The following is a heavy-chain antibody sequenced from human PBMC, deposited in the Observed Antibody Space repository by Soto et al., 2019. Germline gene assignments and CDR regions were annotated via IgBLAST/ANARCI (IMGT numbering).Heavy chain of an antibody. Sequence: PGGSLRLSCAASGFTVSSNYMSWVRQAPGKGLEWVSVIYSGGSTYYADSVKGRFTISRDNSKNTLYLQMNSLRAEDTAVYYRARARWRNAFDIWGQGTMVTVSS. J-gene: IGHJ3*02. CDR2: IYSGGST. CDR3: ARARWRNAFDI. CDR1: GFTVSSNY. D-gene: IGHD2-15*01. V-gene: IGHV3-53*01.